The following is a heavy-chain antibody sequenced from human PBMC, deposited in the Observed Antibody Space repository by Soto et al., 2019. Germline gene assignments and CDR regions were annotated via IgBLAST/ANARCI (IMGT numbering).Heavy chain of an antibody. CDR2: IYHSGST. V-gene: IGHV4-4*02. J-gene: IGHJ6*02. Sequence: QVQLQESGPGLVKPSGTLSLTCAVSGGSISSSNWWSWVRQPPGKGLEWIGEIYHSGSTNYNPSLKSRVTISVDTSKNQFSLKLSSVTAADTAVYYCARGRRWYYYDSSGDWALYGMDVWGQGTTVTVSS. CDR3: ARGRRWYYYDSSGDWALYGMDV. D-gene: IGHD3-22*01. CDR1: GGSISSSNW.